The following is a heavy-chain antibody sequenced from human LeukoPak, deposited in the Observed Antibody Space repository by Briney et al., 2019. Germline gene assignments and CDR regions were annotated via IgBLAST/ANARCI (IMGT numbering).Heavy chain of an antibody. D-gene: IGHD3-22*01. CDR1: GFTFSNAW. V-gene: IGHV3-15*01. J-gene: IGHJ4*02. CDR3: TTGLNYYDSSGYYYGRVYFDY. Sequence: KPGGSLRLSCAASGFTFSNAWMSWVRQAPGKGLEWVGRIKSKTDGGTTDYAAPVKGRFTISRDDSKNTLYLQMNSLKTEDTAVYYCTTGLNYYDSSGYYYGRVYFDYWGQGTLVTVSS. CDR2: IKSKTDGGTT.